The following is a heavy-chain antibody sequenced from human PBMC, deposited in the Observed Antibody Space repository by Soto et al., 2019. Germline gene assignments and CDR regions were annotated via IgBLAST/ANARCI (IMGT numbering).Heavy chain of an antibody. CDR2: IKQDGSEK. CDR3: ARGGYCSTTSCYRGSHSYYGMDV. Sequence: HPGGSLRLSCAASGFTFNTYWMSWVRPSPGKGLEWVANIKQDGSEKFYVDSVKGRFTISRDNARNSVYLQMNSLRAEDTGVYYCARGGYCSTTSCYRGSHSYYGMDVWAQGTTVTVSS. V-gene: IGHV3-7*03. D-gene: IGHD2-2*02. J-gene: IGHJ6*02. CDR1: GFTFNTYW.